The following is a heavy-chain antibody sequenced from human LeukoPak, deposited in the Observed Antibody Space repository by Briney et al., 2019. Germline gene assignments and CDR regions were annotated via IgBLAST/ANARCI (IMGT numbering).Heavy chain of an antibody. J-gene: IGHJ5*01. CDR1: GFTFSSYS. CDR3: ARGRGEHIGVVTARFLDS. D-gene: IGHD2-21*02. Sequence: GGSLRLSCAVSGFTFSSYSMNWVRQAPGKGLEWVSSISSSSSYIYYADSVKGRFTISRDNAKNSLYLQMNSLRAEDTAVYYCARGRGEHIGVVTARFLDSWGRGTLVTVSS. CDR2: ISSSSSYI. V-gene: IGHV3-21*01.